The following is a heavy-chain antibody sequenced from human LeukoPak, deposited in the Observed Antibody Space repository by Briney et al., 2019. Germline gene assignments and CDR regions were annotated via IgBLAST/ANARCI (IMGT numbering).Heavy chain of an antibody. CDR3: ARGYDSSGYYFDY. J-gene: IGHJ4*02. CDR2: ISSDGSNK. CDR1: GFTFSSYA. D-gene: IGHD3-22*01. V-gene: IGHV3-30*04. Sequence: GGSLRLSCVASGFTFSSYAMHWVRQAPGKGLEWVAVISSDGSNKYYADSVKGRFTISRDNSKNTLCLQMNSLRAEDTAVYYCARGYDSSGYYFDYWGQGTLVTVSS.